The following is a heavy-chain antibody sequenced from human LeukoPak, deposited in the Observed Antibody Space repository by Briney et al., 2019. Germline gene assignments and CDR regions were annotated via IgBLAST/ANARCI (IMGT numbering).Heavy chain of an antibody. Sequence: SVKVSCKASGGTFNNFAISWVRQAPGQGLEWVGGIIPMSGTANYAQKFQGRVTITADESTSTAYMELSSLRSEDTAIYYCASPVKYYDAWSGYPPFDYWGQGTLVTVSS. V-gene: IGHV1-69*13. CDR2: IIPMSGTA. D-gene: IGHD3-3*01. CDR1: GGTFNNFA. CDR3: ASPVKYYDAWSGYPPFDY. J-gene: IGHJ4*02.